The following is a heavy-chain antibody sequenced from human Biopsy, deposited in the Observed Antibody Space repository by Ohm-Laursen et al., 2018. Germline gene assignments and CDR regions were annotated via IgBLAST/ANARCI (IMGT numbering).Heavy chain of an antibody. CDR2: IRPLNGDT. CDR3: ARGEVTFGELIVSLDS. J-gene: IGHJ4*02. CDR1: GYNFISYS. Sequence: VSSVKVSCKTSGYNFISYSINWVRQAPGPGLEWMGWIRPLNGDTKYGQKFQDRVTMTTDTSTSTVYMELTSLRSDDTAVYYCARGEVTFGELIVSLDSWGQGTLVTDSS. V-gene: IGHV1-18*01. D-gene: IGHD3-16*02.